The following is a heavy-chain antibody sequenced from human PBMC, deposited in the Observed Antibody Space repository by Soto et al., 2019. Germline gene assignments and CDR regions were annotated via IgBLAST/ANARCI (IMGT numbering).Heavy chain of an antibody. J-gene: IGHJ3*02. CDR3: ARGSNYNAFDI. CDR1: VGSFSGYY. CDR2: INHSGST. V-gene: IGHV4-34*01. Sequence: PSETLSVTCAVYVGSFSGYYWSWIRQPPGKGLEWIGEINHSGSTNYNPSLKSRVTISVDTSKNQFSLKLSSVTAADTAVYYCARGSNYNAFDIWGQGTMVTVSS. D-gene: IGHD4-4*01.